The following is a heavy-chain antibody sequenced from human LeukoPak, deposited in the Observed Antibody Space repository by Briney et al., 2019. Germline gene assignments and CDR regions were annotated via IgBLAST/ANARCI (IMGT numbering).Heavy chain of an antibody. J-gene: IGHJ6*03. CDR2: ISYDGSNK. D-gene: IGHD6-13*01. V-gene: IGHV3-30*03. Sequence: PGGSLRLSCAASGFTFSSYGMHWVRQAPGKGLEWVAVISYDGSNKYYADSVKGRFTISRDNAKNSLYLQMNSLRAEDTAVYFCARDLSSPLYYYYYMDVWGKGTTVTVSS. CDR3: ARDLSSPLYYYYYMDV. CDR1: GFTFSSYG.